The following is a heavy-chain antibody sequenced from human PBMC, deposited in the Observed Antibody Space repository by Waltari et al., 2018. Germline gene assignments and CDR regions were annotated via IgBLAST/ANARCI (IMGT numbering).Heavy chain of an antibody. J-gene: IGHJ3*02. CDR1: GFSFSSYG. Sequence: QVQLVESGGGVVQPGKSLKLSCVASGFSFSSYGMHWVRQAPGKGGEWVAVVWYDGSNQYYADSVKGRFTISRDNSKNTLYLQVNSLRAEDTAVYYCTRDISGRTAFDIWGQGTMVTVSS. V-gene: IGHV3-33*01. CDR2: VWYDGSNQ. CDR3: TRDISGRTAFDI. D-gene: IGHD3-10*01.